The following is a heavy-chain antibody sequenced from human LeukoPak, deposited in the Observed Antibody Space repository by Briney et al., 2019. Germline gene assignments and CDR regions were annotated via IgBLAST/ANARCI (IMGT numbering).Heavy chain of an antibody. V-gene: IGHV1-69*13. Sequence: ASVKVSCKASGGTFSSYAISWVRQAPGQGLEWMGGIIPIFGTANYAQKFQGRVTITADESTSTAYMELSSLRSEDTAVYYCASVGLRFLEWMPFDYWGQGTLVTVSS. CDR2: IIPIFGTA. J-gene: IGHJ4*02. CDR1: GGTFSSYA. D-gene: IGHD3-3*01. CDR3: ASVGLRFLEWMPFDY.